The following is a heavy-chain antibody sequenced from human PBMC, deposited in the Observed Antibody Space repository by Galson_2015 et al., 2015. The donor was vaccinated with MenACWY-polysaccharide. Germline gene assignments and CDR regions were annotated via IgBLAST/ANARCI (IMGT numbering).Heavy chain of an antibody. CDR1: GFSLSNARMG. Sequence: PALVKPTQTLTLTCTVSGFSLSNARMGVSWIRQPPGKALEWLAHIFSHDEKSYSTSLKSRLTISKDTSKSQVVLTMTNMDPVDTATYYCARMLGYCSGGSCYYYYGMDVWGQGTTVTVSS. CDR3: ARMLGYCSGGSCYYYYGMDV. D-gene: IGHD2-15*01. J-gene: IGHJ6*02. V-gene: IGHV2-26*01. CDR2: IFSHDEK.